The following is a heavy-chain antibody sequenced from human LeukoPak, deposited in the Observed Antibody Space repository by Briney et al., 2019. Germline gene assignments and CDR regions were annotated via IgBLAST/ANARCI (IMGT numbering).Heavy chain of an antibody. D-gene: IGHD5-18*01. CDR1: GDRVSSNTAA. CDR3: ARDSEIQLMLNYYGLDV. J-gene: IGHJ6*02. Sequence: QTLTLTCTVSGDRVSSNTAAWNWIRQSPSRGLEWLGRSYYRSKWYNDYAVSVRSRITINPDTSKNQFSSELNSVTPEDTAVYYCARDSEIQLMLNYYGLDVGGQGTTVTVSS. CDR2: SYYRSKWYN. V-gene: IGHV6-1*01.